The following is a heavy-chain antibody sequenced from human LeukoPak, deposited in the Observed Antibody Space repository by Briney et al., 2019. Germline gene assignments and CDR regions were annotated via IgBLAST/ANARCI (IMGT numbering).Heavy chain of an antibody. CDR2: IKQDGSEK. CDR3: ARDTGYGMDV. J-gene: IGHJ6*04. V-gene: IGHV3-7*03. Sequence: GGSLRLSCAASGFTFSSYWMNWVRQAPGKGLEGVANIKQDGSEKYYVDSVKARFTVSRDNAKNSLYLQMNSLRAEDTAVYYCARDTGYGMDVWGKGTTVTVSS. D-gene: IGHD1-14*01. CDR1: GFTFSSYW.